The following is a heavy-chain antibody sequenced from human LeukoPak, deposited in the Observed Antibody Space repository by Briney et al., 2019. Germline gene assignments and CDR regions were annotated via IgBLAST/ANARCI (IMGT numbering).Heavy chain of an antibody. CDR2: ISWNSGSI. CDR3: AKSSGPGYQSDGFDI. V-gene: IGHV3-9*01. CDR1: GFTFDDYA. D-gene: IGHD3-9*01. Sequence: GGSLRLSFAASGFTFDDYAMHWVRQAPGKGLEWVSGISWNSGSIGYADSVKGRFTVSRDYSENTLYLQMNSLKAEDTAVYYCAKSSGPGYQSDGFDIWGQGTMVTVSS. J-gene: IGHJ3*02.